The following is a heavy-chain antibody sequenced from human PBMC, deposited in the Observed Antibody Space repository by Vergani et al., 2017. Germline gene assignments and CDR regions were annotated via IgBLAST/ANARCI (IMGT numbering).Heavy chain of an antibody. CDR2: ISYKGSNK. D-gene: IGHD2-2*01. Sequence: QVQLVESGGGVVQPGRSLRLSCAASGFTFSSYAMPWVRQAPGKGLEWVALISYKGSNKYSADSVKVRFTISRDNSKNTMYLQMNSLRAEDTAVYYCASQLRYCSSTSCYLLWGQGTMVTVSS. CDR3: ASQLRYCSSTSCYLL. J-gene: IGHJ3*01. CDR1: GFTFSSYA. V-gene: IGHV3-30-3*01.